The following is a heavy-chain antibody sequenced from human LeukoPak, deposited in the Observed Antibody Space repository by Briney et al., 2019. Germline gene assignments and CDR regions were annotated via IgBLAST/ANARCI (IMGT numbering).Heavy chain of an antibody. V-gene: IGHV3-33*01. CDR2: IWYDGSNK. Sequence: PGGSLRLSCAASGFTFSSYGMHWVRQAPGKGLEWVAVIWYDGSNKYYADSVKGRFTISSDNSKNTLYLQMNSLRAEDTAVYYCASLCNVDTAFDYWGQGTLVTVSS. D-gene: IGHD5-18*01. CDR1: GFTFSSYG. CDR3: ASLCNVDTAFDY. J-gene: IGHJ4*02.